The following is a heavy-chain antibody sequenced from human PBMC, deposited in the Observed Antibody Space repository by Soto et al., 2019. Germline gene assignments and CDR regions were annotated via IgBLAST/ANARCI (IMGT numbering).Heavy chain of an antibody. J-gene: IGHJ4*02. CDR2: ISGSGDST. Sequence: EVQLLESGGGLVQPGGSLRLSCAASGFTFSTYAMSWVRQAPGKGLGWVSAISGSGDSTFYADSVKGRFTISRDNSKNTLYLQMTTLRADDTALYHCAKDHWGSYSGQGTLVTVSS. CDR1: GFTFSTYA. D-gene: IGHD3-16*01. V-gene: IGHV3-23*01. CDR3: AKDHWGSY.